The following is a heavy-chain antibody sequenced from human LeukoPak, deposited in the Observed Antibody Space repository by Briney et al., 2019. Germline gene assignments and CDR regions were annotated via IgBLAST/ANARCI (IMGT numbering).Heavy chain of an antibody. Sequence: GGSLRLSCAASGFSVNSNYMSWVRQAPGKGLEWVLVIYSGGSTYYADSVKGRFTISRHISKNTLYLQMGSLRAEDMAVYYCARGGQYSTSSIDYWGQGTLVTVSS. V-gene: IGHV3-53*04. D-gene: IGHD6-6*01. CDR3: ARGGQYSTSSIDY. J-gene: IGHJ4*02. CDR1: GFSVNSNY. CDR2: IYSGGST.